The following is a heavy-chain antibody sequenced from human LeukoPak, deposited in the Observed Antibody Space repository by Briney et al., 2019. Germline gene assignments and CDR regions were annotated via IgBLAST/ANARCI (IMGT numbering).Heavy chain of an antibody. CDR2: ISGSGGGT. Sequence: GGSLRLSCAASGFMFDDYGMSWVRQAPEKGLEWVSTISGSGGGTYYADSVKGRFTISRDDSKNTLYLQMNSLRAEDTAVYYCVKDLGRYRNNCFDYWGQGTLVTVSS. CDR1: GFMFDDYG. V-gene: IGHV3-23*01. J-gene: IGHJ4*02. CDR3: VKDLGRYRNNCFDY. D-gene: IGHD1-26*01.